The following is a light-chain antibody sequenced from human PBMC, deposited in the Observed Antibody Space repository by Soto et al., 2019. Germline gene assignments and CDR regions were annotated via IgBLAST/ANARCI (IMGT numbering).Light chain of an antibody. CDR3: MQGTHLIT. Sequence: TQSPDSLAVSLGERATINCKTGQIVLYRSNSQNYLAWFQQRPGQSPRRLIYKVSNRDSGVPDRFSGSGSGTDFTLKISRVEAEDVGVYYCMQGTHLITFGQGTRLEIK. CDR2: KVS. J-gene: IGKJ5*01. V-gene: IGKV2-30*01. CDR1: QIVLYRSNSQNY.